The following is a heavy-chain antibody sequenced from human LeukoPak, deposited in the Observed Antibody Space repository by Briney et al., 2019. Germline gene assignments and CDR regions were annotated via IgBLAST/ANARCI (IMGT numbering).Heavy chain of an antibody. J-gene: IGHJ4*02. Sequence: ASVKVSCKASGYTFTGYYMHWVRQAPGQGLEWMGWIYPNSGGTNYAQKFQGRVTVTRDTSISTAYMELSSLRSEDTAVYYCARAYSSSWYHTFDYWGQGTLVTVSS. CDR3: ARAYSSSWYHTFDY. CDR1: GYTFTGYY. D-gene: IGHD6-13*01. V-gene: IGHV1-2*02. CDR2: IYPNSGGT.